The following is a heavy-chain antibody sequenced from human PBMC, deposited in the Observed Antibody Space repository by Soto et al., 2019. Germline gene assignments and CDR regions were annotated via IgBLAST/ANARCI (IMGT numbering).Heavy chain of an antibody. CDR1: GGTFSSYT. Sequence: QVQLVHSGAEVKKPGSSVKVSCKASGGTFSSYTISWVRQAPGQGLEWMGRIIPILGIANYAQKFQGRVTITADKSTSTAYMELSSLRSEDTAVYYCAREESSGCIDYWGQGTLVTVSS. CDR2: IIPILGIA. J-gene: IGHJ4*02. D-gene: IGHD6-19*01. CDR3: AREESSGCIDY. V-gene: IGHV1-69*04.